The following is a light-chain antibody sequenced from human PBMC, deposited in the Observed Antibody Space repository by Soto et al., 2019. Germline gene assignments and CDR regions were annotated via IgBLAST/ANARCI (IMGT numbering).Light chain of an antibody. CDR1: QGIHTA. V-gene: IGKV1-13*02. Sequence: AIQLTQSPSSLSASVGDRVIITCRASQGIHTALAWYQQKPGNAPMLLIYDASTVEAGVPSRFSGSGSGTDFTLTISSLEPEDSAVYYCQQRHMWPITFGQGTRLEIK. CDR3: QQRHMWPIT. CDR2: DAS. J-gene: IGKJ5*01.